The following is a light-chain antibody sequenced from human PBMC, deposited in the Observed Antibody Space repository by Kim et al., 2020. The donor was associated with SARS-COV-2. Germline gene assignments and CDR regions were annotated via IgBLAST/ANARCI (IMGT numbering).Light chain of an antibody. CDR3: QAWDSSTVV. V-gene: IGLV3-1*01. CDR1: KLGDKY. J-gene: IGLJ2*01. CDR2: QDN. Sequence: SYELTQPPSVSVSPGQTATITCSGDKLGDKYACWYQQRPGQSPVLVIVQDNKRPSGIPERFSGSNSGNTATLTISGTQAMDEADYYCQAWDSSTVVFGGG.